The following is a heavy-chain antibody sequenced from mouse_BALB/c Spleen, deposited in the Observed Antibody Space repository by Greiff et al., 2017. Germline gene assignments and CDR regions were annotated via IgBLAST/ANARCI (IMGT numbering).Heavy chain of an antibody. CDR2: INPNNGGT. J-gene: IGHJ4*01. CDR1: GYSFTGYN. D-gene: IGHD2-14*01. V-gene: IGHV1-18*01. CDR3: ARERDYRYLYAMDY. Sequence: EVQLQESGPELEKPGASVKISCKASGYSFTGYNMNWVKQSNGKSLEWIGGINPNNGGTSYNQKFKGKATLTVDKSSSTAYMELRSLTSEDSAVYYCARERDYRYLYAMDYWGQGTSVTVSS.